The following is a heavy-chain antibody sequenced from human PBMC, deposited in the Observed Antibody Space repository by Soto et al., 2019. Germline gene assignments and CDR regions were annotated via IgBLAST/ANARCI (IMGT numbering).Heavy chain of an antibody. CDR1: GGSFSGYY. J-gene: IGHJ4*02. CDR2: INHSGST. V-gene: IGHV4-34*01. D-gene: IGHD3-22*01. CDR3: ARDPPRYYYDSSGYWIGGYFDY. Sequence: PSETLSLTCAVYGGSFSGYYWSWIRQPPGKGLEWIGEINHSGSTNYNPSLKSRVTISVDTSKNQFSLKLSSVNAADTAVYYCARDPPRYYYDSSGYWIGGYFDYWGQGTLVTVSS.